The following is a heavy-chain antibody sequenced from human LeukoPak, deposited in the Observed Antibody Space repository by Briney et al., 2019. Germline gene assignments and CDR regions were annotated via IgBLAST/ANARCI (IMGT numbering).Heavy chain of an antibody. D-gene: IGHD2-2*02. CDR2: IYYSGST. V-gene: IGHV4-59*01. CDR3: ARAVGYCSSTSCYTGAFDY. J-gene: IGHJ4*02. Sequence: SETLSLTCTVSGGSISSYYWSWIRQPPGKGLEWIGYIYYSGSTNYNPSLKSRVTISVDTSKNQFSLKLSSVTAADTAVYYCARAVGYCSSTSCYTGAFDYWGQGTLVTVSS. CDR1: GGSISSYY.